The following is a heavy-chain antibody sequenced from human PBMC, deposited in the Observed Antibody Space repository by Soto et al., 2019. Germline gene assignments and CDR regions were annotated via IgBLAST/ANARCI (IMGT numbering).Heavy chain of an antibody. V-gene: IGHV3-23*01. CDR3: TKANRYCSGANCFTFDY. CDR1: GFTFSNYA. Sequence: GGSLRLSCTASGFTFSNYAMSWVRQAPGKGLEWVSTYSVKGRFTISRDNSKNTLSLQMNSLRAEDTAVYYCTKANRYCSGANCFTFDYWGLGTLVTVS. J-gene: IGHJ4*02. D-gene: IGHD2-15*01.